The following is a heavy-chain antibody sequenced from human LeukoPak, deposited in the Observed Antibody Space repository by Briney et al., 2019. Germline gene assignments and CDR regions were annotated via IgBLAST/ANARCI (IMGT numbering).Heavy chain of an antibody. Sequence: GSLRLSCAASGFTFSSYGMHWVRQAPGKGLEWVAFIRYDGSNKYYADSVKGRFTISRDNSKNTLYLQMNSLRAEDTAVYYCAKDSYFEYSSSLPGDYWGQGTLVTVSS. CDR1: GFTFSSYG. D-gene: IGHD6-6*01. CDR2: IRYDGSNK. V-gene: IGHV3-30*02. CDR3: AKDSYFEYSSSLPGDY. J-gene: IGHJ4*02.